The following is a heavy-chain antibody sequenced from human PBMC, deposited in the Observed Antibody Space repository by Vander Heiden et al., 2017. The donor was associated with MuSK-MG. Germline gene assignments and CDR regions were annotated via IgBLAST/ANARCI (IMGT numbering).Heavy chain of an antibody. Sequence: QVQLVQSGAEVKKPGASVQVSCKASGYTFTSYYMPWVRQAPGQGLEWMGIINPSGGSTSYAQKFQGRVTMTRDTSTSTVYMELSSLRSEDTAVYYCARDRSPAGVATSYYFDYWGQGTLVTVSS. V-gene: IGHV1-46*03. J-gene: IGHJ4*02. CDR3: ARDRSPAGVATSYYFDY. CDR2: INPSGGST. D-gene: IGHD5-12*01. CDR1: GYTFTSYY.